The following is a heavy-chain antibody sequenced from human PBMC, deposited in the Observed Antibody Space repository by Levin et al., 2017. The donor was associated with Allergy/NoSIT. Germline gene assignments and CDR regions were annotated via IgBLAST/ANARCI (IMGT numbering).Heavy chain of an antibody. V-gene: IGHV4-39*07. D-gene: IGHD2-15*01. J-gene: IGHJ4*02. CDR1: GGSISSSSYY. CDR3: AREERVVAATGIFDY. Sequence: SETLSLTCTISGGSISSSSYYWGWIRQPPGKGLEWIGSIYYSGSTYYNPSLKSRVTISVDTSKNQFSLKLSSVTAADTAVYYCAREERVVAATGIFDYWGQGTLVTVSS. CDR2: IYYSGST.